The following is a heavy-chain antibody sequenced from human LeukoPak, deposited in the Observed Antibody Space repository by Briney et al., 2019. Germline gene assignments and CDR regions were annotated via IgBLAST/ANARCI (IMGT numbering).Heavy chain of an antibody. CDR3: ARLVAGTGTLRFAY. D-gene: IGHD6-13*01. V-gene: IGHV4-39*01. Sequence: SETLSLTCTVSGGSISSSSYYWGWIRQPPGKGLEWIGSFYYSGTTYYNPSLKSRVTISVDTSKDQFSLKLSSVTAADTAVYYCARLVAGTGTLRFAYWGQGTLVTVSS. CDR2: FYYSGTT. CDR1: GGSISSSSYY. J-gene: IGHJ4*02.